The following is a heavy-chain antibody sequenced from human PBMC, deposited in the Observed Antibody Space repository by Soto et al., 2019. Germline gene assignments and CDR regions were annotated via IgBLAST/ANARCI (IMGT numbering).Heavy chain of an antibody. V-gene: IGHV3-23*01. CDR3: AQEYYKGV. J-gene: IGHJ6*03. CDR2: INIDGAT. CDR1: GFPFSSYA. Sequence: EEQLMESGGGLVQPGGSLRLSCAASGFPFSSYAMSWVRQAPGTGLEWVASINIDGATYYTASVKGRFTISRDNSKNTPYLQISSVRAEVRAVYYCAQEYYKGVWAKGTTVPASS.